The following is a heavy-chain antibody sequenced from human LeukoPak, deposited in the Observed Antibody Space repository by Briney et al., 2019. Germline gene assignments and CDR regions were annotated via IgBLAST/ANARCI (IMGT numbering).Heavy chain of an antibody. V-gene: IGHV1-2*02. Sequence: ASVTVSCKASGYTFTGYYVHWVRQAPGQGLEWMGWMNPKSGGTNYAQKFQGRVTITADKSTSTAYMELSSLRSEDTAVYYCASSGTTLRYYYYYMDVWGKGTTVTVSS. CDR2: MNPKSGGT. D-gene: IGHD1-1*01. CDR3: ASSGTTLRYYYYYMDV. CDR1: GYTFTGYY. J-gene: IGHJ6*03.